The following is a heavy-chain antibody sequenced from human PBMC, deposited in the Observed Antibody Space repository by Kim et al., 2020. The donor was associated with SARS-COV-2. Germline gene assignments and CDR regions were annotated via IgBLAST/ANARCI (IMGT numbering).Heavy chain of an antibody. J-gene: IGHJ3*01. CDR3: SRDPNGDYLGAFDD. V-gene: IGHV3-23*01. CDR2: IGATGGVT. Sequence: GGSLRLSCAASDFTFSRYAMTWVRQAPGKGLDWVSSIGATGGVTSYGDSVEGRFIISRDNSRKTLYLQMNSLRAEDTAVYYCSRDPNGDYLGAFDDWGQGTMVTVSS. D-gene: IGHD4-17*01. CDR1: DFTFSRYA.